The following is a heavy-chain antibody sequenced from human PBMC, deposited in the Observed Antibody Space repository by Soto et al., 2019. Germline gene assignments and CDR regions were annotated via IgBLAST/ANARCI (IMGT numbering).Heavy chain of an antibody. Sequence: GESLKISCKGSGYSFTSYWISWVRQMPGKGLEWMGRIDPSDSYTNYSPSFQGHVAISADKSISTAYLQWSSLKASDTAMYYCARYDFWSGYVTAAFDIWGQGTTVTVSS. CDR2: IDPSDSYT. J-gene: IGHJ3*02. V-gene: IGHV5-10-1*01. CDR1: GYSFTSYW. CDR3: ARYDFWSGYVTAAFDI. D-gene: IGHD3-3*01.